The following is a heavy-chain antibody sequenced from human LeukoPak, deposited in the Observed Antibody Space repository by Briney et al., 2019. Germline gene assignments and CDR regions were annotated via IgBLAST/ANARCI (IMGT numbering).Heavy chain of an antibody. D-gene: IGHD2-15*01. CDR1: GFTFSNYA. CDR2: ISGGGDST. CDR3: AKEDLVVVVAATPPDY. V-gene: IGHV3-23*01. Sequence: PGGSLRLSCAASGFTFSNYAMSWVRQAPAKGLEWVSAISGGGDSTGYADSVKGRFTISIHNPKNTLYLQINSLRAEERAVYYSAKEDLVVVVAATPPDYWGQGTLVTVSS. J-gene: IGHJ4*02.